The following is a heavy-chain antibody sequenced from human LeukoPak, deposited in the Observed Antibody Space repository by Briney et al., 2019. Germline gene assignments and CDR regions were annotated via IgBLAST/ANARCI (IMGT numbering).Heavy chain of an antibody. CDR3: APSHSAWFLYYFDY. J-gene: IGHJ4*02. Sequence: GESLKISCKGSGYSFTSYWIGWVRQMPGKGLEWIGIIYPGDSDTRYSPSFQGQVAISADKSISTTYLQWSSLKASDTAMYHCAPSHSAWFLYYFDYWGQGTLVTVYS. V-gene: IGHV5-51*01. CDR1: GYSFTSYW. D-gene: IGHD6-19*01. CDR2: IYPGDSDT.